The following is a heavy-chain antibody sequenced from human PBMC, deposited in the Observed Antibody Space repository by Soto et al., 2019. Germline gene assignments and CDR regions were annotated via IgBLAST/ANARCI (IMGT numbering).Heavy chain of an antibody. CDR2: IYYSGST. V-gene: IGHV4-39*01. Sequence: SETLSLTCTVSGGSISSSSYYWGWIRQPPGKGLEWIGSIYYSGSTYYNPSLKSRVTISVDTSTNQFSLKLSSATAADTAVYYCARPYYYDSSGYYWGYFQHWGQGTLVTVSS. CDR3: ARPYYYDSSGYYWGYFQH. J-gene: IGHJ1*01. CDR1: GGSISSSSYY. D-gene: IGHD3-22*01.